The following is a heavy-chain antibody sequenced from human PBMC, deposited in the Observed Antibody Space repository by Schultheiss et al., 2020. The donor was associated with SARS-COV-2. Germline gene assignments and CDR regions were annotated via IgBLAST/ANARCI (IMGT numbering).Heavy chain of an antibody. CDR3: VSPRYTTNWYYFDY. V-gene: IGHV3-23*01. CDR2: ISGSGGST. D-gene: IGHD3-16*02. CDR1: GFTVSSNY. J-gene: IGHJ4*02. Sequence: GGSLRLSCAASGFTVSSNYMSWVRQAPGKGLEWVSGISGSGGSTYYAGSVKGRFTISRDSAKNSLYLQMDNLRDEDTAVYYCVSPRYTTNWYYFDYWGQGTLVTVSS.